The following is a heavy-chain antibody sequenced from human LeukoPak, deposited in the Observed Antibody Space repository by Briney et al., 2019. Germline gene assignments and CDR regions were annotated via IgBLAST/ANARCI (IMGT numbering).Heavy chain of an antibody. Sequence: SETLSLTCAVSGGSISSSNWWSWVRQPPGKGLEWIGEIYHSGSTNYNPSLKSRVTISVDKSKNQFSLKLSSVTAADTAVYYCARGLPVVVVAARLLDYWGQGTLVTVSS. CDR3: ARGLPVVVVAARLLDY. CDR1: GGSISSSNW. D-gene: IGHD2-15*01. J-gene: IGHJ4*02. V-gene: IGHV4-4*02. CDR2: IYHSGST.